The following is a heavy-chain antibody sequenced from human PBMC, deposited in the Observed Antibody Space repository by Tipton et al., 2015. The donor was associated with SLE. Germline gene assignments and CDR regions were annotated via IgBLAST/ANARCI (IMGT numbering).Heavy chain of an antibody. V-gene: IGHV4-39*01. Sequence: TLSLTCTVSGGSISSSSYYWGWIRQPPGKGLEWIGSIYYSGSTYYNPSLKSRVTISVDTSKNQFSLKLSSVTAADTAVYYCARVGGVVDYWGQGTLVTVSS. CDR3: ARVGGVVDY. CDR1: GGSISSSSYY. D-gene: IGHD2-8*01. J-gene: IGHJ4*02. CDR2: IYYSGST.